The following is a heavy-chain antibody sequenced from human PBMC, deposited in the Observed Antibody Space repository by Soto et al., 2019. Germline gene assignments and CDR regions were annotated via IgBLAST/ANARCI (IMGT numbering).Heavy chain of an antibody. CDR1: GGSISSSSYY. J-gene: IGHJ4*02. V-gene: IGHV4-39*01. CDR3: ARRSIAAPGADYFDY. Sequence: SETLSLTCTVSGGSISSSSYYWGWIRQPPGKGLEWIGSIYYSGSTYYNPSLKSRVTISVDTSKNQFSLKLSSVTAADTAVYYCARRSIAAPGADYFDYWGQGTLVTVSS. CDR2: IYYSGST. D-gene: IGHD6-6*01.